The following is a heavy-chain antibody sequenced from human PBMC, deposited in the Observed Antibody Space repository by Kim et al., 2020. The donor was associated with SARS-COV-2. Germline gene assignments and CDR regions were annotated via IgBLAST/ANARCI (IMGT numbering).Heavy chain of an antibody. J-gene: IGHJ4*02. CDR2: ISSSGSTI. CDR1: GFTFSDYY. D-gene: IGHD2-15*01. CDR3: ARVEEFYCSGGSCYSSIGFDY. Sequence: GGSLRLSCAASGFTFSDYYMSWIRQAPGKGLEWVSYISSSGSTIYYADSVKGRFTISRDNAKNSLYLQMNSLRAEATAVYYCARVEEFYCSGGSCYSSIGFDYWGQGTLVTVSS. V-gene: IGHV3-11*01.